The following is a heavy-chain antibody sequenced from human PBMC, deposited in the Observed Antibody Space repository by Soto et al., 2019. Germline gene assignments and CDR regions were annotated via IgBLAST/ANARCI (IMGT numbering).Heavy chain of an antibody. CDR1: GGSISSGGYY. D-gene: IGHD2-21*02. CDR3: AREFAYCGGDCYHGHFDY. Sequence: SLTCTVSGGSISSGGYYWSWIRQHPGKGLEWIGYIYYSGSTYYNPSLKSRVTISVDTSKNQFSLKLSSVTAADTAVYYCAREFAYCGGDCYHGHFDYWGQGTLVTVSS. V-gene: IGHV4-31*03. CDR2: IYYSGST. J-gene: IGHJ4*02.